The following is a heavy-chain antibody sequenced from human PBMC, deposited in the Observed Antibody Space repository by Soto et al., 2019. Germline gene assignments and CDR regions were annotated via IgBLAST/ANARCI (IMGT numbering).Heavy chain of an antibody. D-gene: IGHD3-16*01. Sequence: QVQLVQSGAEVKKPGASVKVSCKASGYTFTSYGISWVRQAPGQGIEWMGWINGYNGNTNYAQKLQGRVTMTTDTSTRTAYMELRSVRCDDTAVYYCARDWFGVDYWGQGTLVTVSS. CDR2: INGYNGNT. J-gene: IGHJ4*02. CDR3: ARDWFGVDY. CDR1: GYTFTSYG. V-gene: IGHV1-18*01.